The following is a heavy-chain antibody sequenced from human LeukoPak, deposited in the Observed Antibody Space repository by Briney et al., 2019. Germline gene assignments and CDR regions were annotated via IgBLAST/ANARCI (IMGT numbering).Heavy chain of an antibody. CDR1: GFTFSNAW. Sequence: GGSLRLSCAASGFTFSNAWMSWVRQAPGKGLEWVGRIKSKTDGGTTDYAAPVKGRFTISRDDSKNTLFLQMNSLKTEDTAVYYCSTDRYCSGGSCYSFDYWGQGTLVPVSS. J-gene: IGHJ4*02. CDR2: IKSKTDGGTT. CDR3: STDRYCSGGSCYSFDY. D-gene: IGHD2-15*01. V-gene: IGHV3-15*01.